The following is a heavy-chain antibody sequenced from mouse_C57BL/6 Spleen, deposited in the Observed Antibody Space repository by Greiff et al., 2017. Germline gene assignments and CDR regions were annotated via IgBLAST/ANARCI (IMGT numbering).Heavy chain of an antibody. CDR3: ARDGGSWFAY. Sequence: EVKVVESGGGLVKPGGSLKLSCEASGFTFSSYAMSWVRQTPEQRLEWVATISDGGSYTYYPNNVKGRFTISRDNAKNNLYLQLSHLKSEDTAMYCCARDGGSWFAYWGQGTLVTVSA. V-gene: IGHV5-4*01. D-gene: IGHD3-1*01. CDR1: GFTFSSYA. J-gene: IGHJ3*01. CDR2: ISDGGSYT.